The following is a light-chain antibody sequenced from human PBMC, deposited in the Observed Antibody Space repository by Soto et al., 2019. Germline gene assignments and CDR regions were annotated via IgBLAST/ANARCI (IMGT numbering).Light chain of an antibody. Sequence: EIVLTQSPGTLSLSPGERATLSCRASQSVSSSYLAWYQQKPGQAPRLLIYGASIRATGIPDRFSGSGSGIDFTLTISRLEPEDSAVCYCQQYGSSPWTFGQGTKVEIK. CDR2: GAS. CDR1: QSVSSSY. CDR3: QQYGSSPWT. V-gene: IGKV3-20*01. J-gene: IGKJ1*01.